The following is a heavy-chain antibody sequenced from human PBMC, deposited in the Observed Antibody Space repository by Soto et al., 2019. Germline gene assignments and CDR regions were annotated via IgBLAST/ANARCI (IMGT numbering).Heavy chain of an antibody. V-gene: IGHV1-46*01. CDR2: INPSGGST. CDR1: GYTFTSYY. Sequence: ASVKVSCKASGYTFTSYYMHWVRQAPGQGLEWMGIINPSGGSTSYAQKFQGRVTMTRDTSTSTVYMELSSLRSEDTAVYYCARETSGGSCYSGHCGMDVWGQGTTVTVSS. CDR3: ARETSGGSCYSGHCGMDV. J-gene: IGHJ6*02. D-gene: IGHD2-15*01.